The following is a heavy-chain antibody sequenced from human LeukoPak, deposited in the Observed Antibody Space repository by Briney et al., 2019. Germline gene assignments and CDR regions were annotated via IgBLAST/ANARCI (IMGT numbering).Heavy chain of an antibody. CDR1: GGTFISYA. CDR2: IIPILGIA. V-gene: IGHV1-69*04. Sequence: GASVKVSCKASGGTFISYAISWVRQAPGQGLEWMGRIIPILGIANYAQKFQGRVTITADKSTSTAYMELSSLRSEDTAVYYCAFNYYGSGSYQGPNDYWGQGTLVTVSS. CDR3: AFNYYGSGSYQGPNDY. J-gene: IGHJ4*02. D-gene: IGHD3-10*01.